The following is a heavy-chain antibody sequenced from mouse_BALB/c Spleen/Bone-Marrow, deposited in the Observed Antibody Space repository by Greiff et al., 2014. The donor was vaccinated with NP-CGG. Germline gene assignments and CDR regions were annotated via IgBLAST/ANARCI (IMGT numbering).Heavy chain of an antibody. Sequence: EVQRVESGGGLVRPGGSLRLSCATSGFTFSDFYMEWVRQPPGKRLEWIAASRNKANDYTTEYSASVKGRFIVSRDTSQSILYLQMNALRAEDTAIYYCARDYYYGAMDYWGQGTSVTVSS. CDR3: ARDYYYGAMDY. CDR1: GFTFSDFY. V-gene: IGHV7-1*02. D-gene: IGHD1-1*01. J-gene: IGHJ4*01. CDR2: SRNKANDYTT.